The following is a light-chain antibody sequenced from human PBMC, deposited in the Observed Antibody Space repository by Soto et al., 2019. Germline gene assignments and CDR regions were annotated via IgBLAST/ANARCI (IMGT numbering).Light chain of an antibody. J-gene: IGKJ1*01. CDR3: WQHNNWHAWA. Sequence: INLAASGLPAKEGDTVTVTCRASQSVSGWLAWYQPKPGKAPKLLIYKASTLTSGVPSRFSGSGSGTETTPTISILYEDFVVSYCWQHNNWHAWAFGQGTKVDIK. CDR1: QSVSGW. CDR2: KAS. V-gene: IGKV1-5*03.